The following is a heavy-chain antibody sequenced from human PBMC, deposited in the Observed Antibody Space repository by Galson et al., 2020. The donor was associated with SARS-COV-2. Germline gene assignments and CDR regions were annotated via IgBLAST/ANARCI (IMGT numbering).Heavy chain of an antibody. V-gene: IGHV1-69*13. CDR2: ILPVFGTP. D-gene: IGHD2-2*01. CDR1: GGTFSGYG. Sequence: SVKVSCKASGGTFSGYGFAWVRQAPGQGLEWMGGILPVFGTPSYAQIFQDRVTITADESTSTVFMELSSLRSDDTAVYYCARSHPNYCSSSSCYVADFWGQGTLVTVSS. J-gene: IGHJ4*02. CDR3: ARSHPNYCSSSSCYVADF.